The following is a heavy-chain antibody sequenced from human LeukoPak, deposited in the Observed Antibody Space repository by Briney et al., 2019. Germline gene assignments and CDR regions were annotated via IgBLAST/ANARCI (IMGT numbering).Heavy chain of an antibody. J-gene: IGHJ4*02. V-gene: IGHV3-23*01. CDR3: AKDSYYDYVWGSYRYTNQFDY. CDR1: GFTFSNYG. D-gene: IGHD3-16*02. CDR2: MSGSGGST. Sequence: GGTLRLSCAASGFTFSNYGMSWVRQAPGKGLEWVSGMSGSGGSTYYADSVKGRFTISRDSSKNTLYLQMNSLRAEDTAVYYCAKDSYYDYVWGSYRYTNQFDYWGQGTLVTVSS.